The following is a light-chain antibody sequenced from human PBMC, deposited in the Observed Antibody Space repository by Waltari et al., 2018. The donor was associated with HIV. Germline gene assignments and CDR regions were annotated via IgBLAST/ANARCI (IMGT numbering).Light chain of an antibody. J-gene: IGLJ1*01. CDR1: SRDVGGYNY. CDR2: EVS. CDR3: DSYTSNNSRV. Sequence: QSALTQPASVSGSPGQSITISCTGTSRDVGGYNYVSWYQHHPGKAPKCMIYEVSHRPSGVSNRFSGSKSGNTASLTISGLQADDEADYYCDSYTSNNSRVFGSGTKVTVL. V-gene: IGLV2-14*01.